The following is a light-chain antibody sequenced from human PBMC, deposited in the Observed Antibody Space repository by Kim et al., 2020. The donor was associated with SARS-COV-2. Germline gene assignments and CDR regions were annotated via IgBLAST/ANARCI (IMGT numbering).Light chain of an antibody. CDR1: DSNIGANT. CDR2: PNN. CDR3: ATWDDSLKGWV. Sequence: QSVLTQPPSASGTPGQRVTISCSGSDSNIGANTVDWYQQFPGTAPKLLIYPNNQRPSGVPDRFSGSKSGTSASLAISGLLPEDDADYYCATWDDSLKGWVFGGGTRLTVL. J-gene: IGLJ3*02. V-gene: IGLV1-44*01.